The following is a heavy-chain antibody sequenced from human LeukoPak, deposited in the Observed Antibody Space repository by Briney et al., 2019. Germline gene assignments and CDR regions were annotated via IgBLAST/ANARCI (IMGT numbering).Heavy chain of an antibody. CDR3: AREQRGGLSGNLGGLFASYYTYYYVDV. CDR1: GGTFSSYS. J-gene: IGHJ6*03. Sequence: GSSVKVSCKASGGTFSSYSITWVRQAPGQGLEWMGGIMPLFNTANYAQQFQGRVTITTDESTSTAYMELSSLRLEDTAMFFCAREQRGGLSGNLGGLFASYYTYYYVDVWGRGTTVIVSS. V-gene: IGHV1-69*05. CDR2: IMPLFNTA. D-gene: IGHD1-26*01.